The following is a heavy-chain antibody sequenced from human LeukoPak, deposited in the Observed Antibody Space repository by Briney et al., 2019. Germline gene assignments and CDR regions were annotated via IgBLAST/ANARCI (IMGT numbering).Heavy chain of an antibody. V-gene: IGHV4-34*01. J-gene: IGHJ4*02. CDR1: GGSFSGYY. CDR2: IYHSGST. D-gene: IGHD3-10*01. CDR3: VYGSGCYDPTFDD. Sequence: SETLSLTCAVSGGSFSGYYWSWMRQPPGKGREWTGEIYHSGSTNYNPSRKCRVSLSVDTSKNQISLRLGSVPAAETSVYYCVYGSGCYDPTFDDWGEGTLVTVSS.